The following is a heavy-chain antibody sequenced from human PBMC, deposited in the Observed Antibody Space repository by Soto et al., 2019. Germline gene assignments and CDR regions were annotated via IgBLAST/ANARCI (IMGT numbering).Heavy chain of an antibody. CDR2: IRSKGNNYAT. Sequence: EVQLVESGGGLVQPGGSLKLSCAASGFSFRESAMHWVRHASGKGLEWVGRIRSKGNNYATTYAASVKGRFTISRDDSKNTAYLQMNSLKPEDTAVYYGIRFSRSLSWYFDLWGRGTLVTVSS. CDR3: IRFSRSLSWYFDL. D-gene: IGHD3-16*02. J-gene: IGHJ2*01. CDR1: GFSFRESA. V-gene: IGHV3-73*02.